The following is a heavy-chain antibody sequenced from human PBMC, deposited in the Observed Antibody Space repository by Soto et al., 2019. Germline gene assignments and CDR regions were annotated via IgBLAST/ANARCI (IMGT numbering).Heavy chain of an antibody. J-gene: IGHJ5*02. V-gene: IGHV4-59*12. CDR2: MYYSGST. CDR3: ARAQITMVRGVIT. CDR1: GGSISSYY. Sequence: SETLSLTCTVSGGSISSYYWSWIRQSPGKGLEWIGYMYYSGSTNYNPSLKSRVTISIDTSRNQFSLKLSSVTAADTAVYYCARAQITMVRGVITWGQGTLVTVSS. D-gene: IGHD3-10*01.